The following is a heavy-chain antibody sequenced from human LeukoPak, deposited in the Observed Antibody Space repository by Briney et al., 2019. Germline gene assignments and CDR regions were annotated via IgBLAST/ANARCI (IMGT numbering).Heavy chain of an antibody. D-gene: IGHD2-2*01. CDR1: GGSISSGGYS. CDR2: IYHSGST. CDR3: ARGYCSSTSCWFDP. J-gene: IGHJ5*02. Sequence: PSETLSLTCAVSGGSISSGGYSWSWIRQPPGKGLEWIGYIYHSGSTYYNPSLKSRATISVDRSKNQFSLKLSSVTAADTAVYYCARGYCSSTSCWFDPWGQGTLVTVSS. V-gene: IGHV4-30-2*01.